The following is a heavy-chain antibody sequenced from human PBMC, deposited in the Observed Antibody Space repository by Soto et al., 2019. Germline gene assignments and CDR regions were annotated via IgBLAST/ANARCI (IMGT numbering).Heavy chain of an antibody. CDR3: AKDPIREVDTRGLTLYYFDY. CDR2: ISGSGSVT. V-gene: IGHV3-23*01. D-gene: IGHD3-22*01. Sequence: EVQLLESGGGLVQPGGSLRLSCAASGFTFANYAMSWVRQAPGKGLEWVAAISGSGSVTYFADSVKGRFTISRDTSKNTLSLQMNSLRAEDTALYYCAKDPIREVDTRGLTLYYFDYWGQGTLVTVSS. J-gene: IGHJ4*02. CDR1: GFTFANYA.